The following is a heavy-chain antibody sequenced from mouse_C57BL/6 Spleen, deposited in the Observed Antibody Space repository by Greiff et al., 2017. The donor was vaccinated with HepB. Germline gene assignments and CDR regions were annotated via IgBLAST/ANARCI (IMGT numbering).Heavy chain of an antibody. CDR3: ARDRSYSNHERFAY. D-gene: IGHD2-5*01. Sequence: QVQLQQSGPELVKPGASVKISCKASGYAFSSSWMNWVKQRPGKGLEWIGRIYPGDGDTNYNGKFKGKATLTADKSSSTAYMQLSSLTSEDSAVYFCARDRSYSNHERFAYWGQGTLVTVSA. V-gene: IGHV1-82*01. J-gene: IGHJ3*01. CDR2: IYPGDGDT. CDR1: GYAFSSSW.